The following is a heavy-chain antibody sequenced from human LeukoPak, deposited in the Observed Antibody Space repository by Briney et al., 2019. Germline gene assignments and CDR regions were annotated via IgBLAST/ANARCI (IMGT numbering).Heavy chain of an antibody. V-gene: IGHV3-30-3*01. J-gene: IGHJ4*02. CDR1: GFTFSSYA. CDR2: ISYDGSNK. CDR3: ARDKGSSWYGDTSFDY. Sequence: GESLRLSCAASGFTFSSYAMHWVRQAPGKGLEWVAVISYDGSNKYYADSVKGRFTISRDNSKNTLYLQMNSLRAEDTAVYYCARDKGSSWYGDTSFDYWGQGTLVTVSS. D-gene: IGHD6-13*01.